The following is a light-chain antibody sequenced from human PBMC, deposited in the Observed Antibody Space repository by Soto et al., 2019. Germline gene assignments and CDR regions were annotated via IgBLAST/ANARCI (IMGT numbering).Light chain of an antibody. Sequence: DIQMTQSPSTLSASLGDRVTITCRASQSISNWLAWYQQKPGKAPKLLIYDASSLDSRVPSRFSGSGSGTEFTLTISSLQPDDFATYYCQQYNSYWTFGQGTKVDIK. CDR1: QSISNW. V-gene: IGKV1-5*01. CDR3: QQYNSYWT. CDR2: DAS. J-gene: IGKJ1*01.